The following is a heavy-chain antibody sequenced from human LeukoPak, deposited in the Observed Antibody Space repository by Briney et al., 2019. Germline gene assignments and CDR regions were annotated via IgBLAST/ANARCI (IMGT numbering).Heavy chain of an antibody. CDR3: ARAMVFNYYDSSGYYYDAFDI. CDR1: GFTFDDYG. D-gene: IGHD3-22*01. J-gene: IGHJ3*02. CDR2: INWNGGRT. V-gene: IGHV3-20*01. Sequence: GGPLSLPCGASGFTFDDYGMMWVRQAPGKGLECVSGINWNGGRTGYADSEKCRFTISRDNANNSLFLQMNSLRAEDTALNHWARAMVFNYYDSSGYYYDAFDIWGQGTMVTVSS.